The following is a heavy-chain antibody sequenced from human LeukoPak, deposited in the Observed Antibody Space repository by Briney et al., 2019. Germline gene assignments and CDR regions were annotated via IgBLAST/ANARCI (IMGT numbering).Heavy chain of an antibody. CDR1: GDSIRSSSYY. D-gene: IGHD5-18*01. J-gene: IGHJ3*02. Sequence: PSETLSLTCTVSGDSIRSSSYYWGWIRQPPGKGLEWIGQIYSNGNTYDNPSLKSRVTISIETSKNQFSLKLTSVTAADTAGYYCARGHVGGYTYGGPFDIWGQGTVVTVSS. CDR3: ARGHVGGYTYGGPFDI. CDR2: IYSNGNT. V-gene: IGHV4-39*07.